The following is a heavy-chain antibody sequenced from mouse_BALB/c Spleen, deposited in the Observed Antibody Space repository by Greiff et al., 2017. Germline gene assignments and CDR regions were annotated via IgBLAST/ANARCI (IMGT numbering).Heavy chain of an antibody. V-gene: IGHV1S29*02. Sequence: VQLQQSGPELVKPGASVKISCKASGYTFTDYNMHWVKQSHGKSLEWIGYIYPYNGGTGYNQKFKSKATLTVDNSSSTAYMELRSLTSEDSAVYYCARRGYDYDYYAMDYWGQGTSVTVSS. D-gene: IGHD2-4*01. CDR1: GYTFTDYN. J-gene: IGHJ4*01. CDR2: IYPYNGGT. CDR3: ARRGYDYDYYAMDY.